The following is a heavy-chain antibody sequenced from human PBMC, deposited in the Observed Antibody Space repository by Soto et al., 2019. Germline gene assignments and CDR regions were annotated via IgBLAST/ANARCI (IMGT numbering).Heavy chain of an antibody. V-gene: IGHV3-33*01. CDR1: GFTFSSYG. Sequence: PGGSLRLSCAASGFTFSSYGMHWVRQAPGKGLEWVAVIWYDGSNKYYADSVKGRFTISRDNSKNTLYLQMNSLRAEDTAVYYCARAEARITIFGVVTSYYGMDVWGQGTTVTVSS. CDR3: ARAEARITIFGVVTSYYGMDV. J-gene: IGHJ6*02. D-gene: IGHD3-3*01. CDR2: IWYDGSNK.